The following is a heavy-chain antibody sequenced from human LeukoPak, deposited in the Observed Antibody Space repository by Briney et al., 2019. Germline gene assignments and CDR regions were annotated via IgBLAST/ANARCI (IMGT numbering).Heavy chain of an antibody. CDR3: ARIAGQQLVNWFDP. Sequence: GASVKVSCKASGYTFTSYGISWVRQAPGQGLEWMGWIRAYNGNTNYAQKLQGRVTMTTDTSTTTAYMELRSLRSDDTAVYYCARIAGQQLVNWFDPWGQGTLVTVSS. CDR1: GYTFTSYG. CDR2: IRAYNGNT. D-gene: IGHD6-13*01. V-gene: IGHV1-18*01. J-gene: IGHJ5*02.